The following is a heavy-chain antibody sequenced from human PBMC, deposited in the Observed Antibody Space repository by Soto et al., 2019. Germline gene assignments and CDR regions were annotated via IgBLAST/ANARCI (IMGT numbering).Heavy chain of an antibody. D-gene: IGHD3-10*01. CDR3: AKGGPNLITMVRGFYFDY. J-gene: IGHJ4*02. CDR2: ISGSGGST. Sequence: EVQLLESGGGLVQPGGSLRLSCAASGFTFSSYAMSWVRQAPGKGLEWVSAISGSGGSTYYADSVKGRFTISRDNSKNTLYLQMNSLRADDTAVYYCAKGGPNLITMVRGFYFDYCGQGTLVTVS. V-gene: IGHV3-23*01. CDR1: GFTFSSYA.